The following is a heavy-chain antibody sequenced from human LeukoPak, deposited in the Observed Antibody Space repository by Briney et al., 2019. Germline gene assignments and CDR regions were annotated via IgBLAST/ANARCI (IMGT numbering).Heavy chain of an antibody. CDR1: GGSFSGYY. Sequence: SETLSLTCAVYGGSFSGYYWSWIRQPPGKGLEWIGYIYYSGSTNYNPSLKSRVTISVDTSKNQFSLKLSSVTAADTAVYYCARASAPYSSSWSPWGQGTLVTVSS. V-gene: IGHV4-59*01. J-gene: IGHJ5*02. CDR2: IYYSGST. D-gene: IGHD6-13*01. CDR3: ARASAPYSSSWSP.